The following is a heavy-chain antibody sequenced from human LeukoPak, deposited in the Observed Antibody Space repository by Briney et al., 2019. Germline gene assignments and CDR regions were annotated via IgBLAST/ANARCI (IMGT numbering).Heavy chain of an antibody. J-gene: IGHJ4*02. CDR1: GFTFSSYG. V-gene: IGHV3-30*18. CDR2: ISYDGSNK. Sequence: PGGSLRLSCAASGFTFSSYGMHWVRQAPGKGLEWVAVISYDGSNKYYADSVKGRFTISRDNSKNTLYLQMNSLRAEDTAVYYCAKDMPGLLDYWGQGTLVTVSS. D-gene: IGHD2-2*01. CDR3: AKDMPGLLDY.